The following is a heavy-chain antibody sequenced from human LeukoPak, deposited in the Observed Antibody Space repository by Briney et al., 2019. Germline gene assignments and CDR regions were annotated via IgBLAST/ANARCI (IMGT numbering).Heavy chain of an antibody. CDR1: GFIFSSFG. D-gene: IGHD3-10*01. Sequence: GGSLRLSCTASGFIFSSFGVTWVRQVAGKGLEWVSTISGSGDSTYYADSVKGRFTNSRDNSKKTVYLQVNDLRAEDTAIYFCAKDRVVRGLKGAFDYWGQGTLVTVSS. CDR2: ISGSGDST. J-gene: IGHJ4*02. V-gene: IGHV3-23*01. CDR3: AKDRVVRGLKGAFDY.